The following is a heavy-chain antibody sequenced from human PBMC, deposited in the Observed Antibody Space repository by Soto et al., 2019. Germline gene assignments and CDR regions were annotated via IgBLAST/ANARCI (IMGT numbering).Heavy chain of an antibody. CDR3: ARELRFLEYNWFDP. V-gene: IGHV4-61*01. CDR2: IYYSGST. J-gene: IGHJ5*02. D-gene: IGHD3-3*01. CDR1: GGSVSSGSYY. Sequence: SETLSLTCTVSGGSVSSGSYYWSWIRQPPGKGLEWIGYIYYSGSTNYNPSLKSRVTISVDTSKNQFSLKLSSVTAADTAVYCCARELRFLEYNWFDPWGQGTLVTVSS.